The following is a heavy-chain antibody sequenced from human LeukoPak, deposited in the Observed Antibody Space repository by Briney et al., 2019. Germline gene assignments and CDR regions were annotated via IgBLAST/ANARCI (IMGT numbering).Heavy chain of an antibody. D-gene: IGHD1-26*01. Sequence: ASVKVSCKASGYTFTNYGISWVRHAPGQGLEWMGCINAYNGNTKYAQKYQSRVPMTTDTSTNTVHMELRILRSDDTAVFYCARSGIHNYYYYGMDGWRQGAT. CDR3: ARSGIHNYYYYGMDG. CDR1: GYTFTNYG. V-gene: IGHV1-18*01. CDR2: INAYNGNT. J-gene: IGHJ6*01.